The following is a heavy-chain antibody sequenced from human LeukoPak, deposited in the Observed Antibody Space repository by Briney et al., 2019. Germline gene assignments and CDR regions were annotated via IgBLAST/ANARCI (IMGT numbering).Heavy chain of an antibody. CDR2: ISSRGTTI. CDR1: GLTLSDNH. Sequence: GGSLRLSCAASGLTLSDNHMNWIRQAPGEGLEWISYISSRGTTIKYADSVKGRFTISGDNAKNSLHLQLNSLNADDTAIYYCAGGDSGYDWSDLWGQGTLVAVAS. V-gene: IGHV3-11*01. D-gene: IGHD5-12*01. CDR3: AGGDSGYDWSDL. J-gene: IGHJ4*02.